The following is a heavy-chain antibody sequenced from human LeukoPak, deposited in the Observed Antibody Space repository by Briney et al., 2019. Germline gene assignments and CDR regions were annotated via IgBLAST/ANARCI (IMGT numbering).Heavy chain of an antibody. V-gene: IGHV1-69*01. CDR3: ASGTVIGYYYYYMDV. D-gene: IGHD4-11*01. J-gene: IGHJ6*03. CDR1: GGTFSSYA. CDR2: IIPIFGTA. Sequence: KVSCKASGGTFSSYAISWVRQAPRQGLEWMGGIIPIFGTANYAQKFQGRVTITADESTSTAYMELSSLRSEDTAVYYCASGTVIGYYYYYMDVWGKGTTVTVSS.